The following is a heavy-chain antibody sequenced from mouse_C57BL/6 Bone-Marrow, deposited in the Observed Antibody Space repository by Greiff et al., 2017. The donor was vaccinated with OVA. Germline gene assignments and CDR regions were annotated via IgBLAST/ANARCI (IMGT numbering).Heavy chain of an antibody. CDR2: ISSGSSTI. CDR3: ARPYYDYWYYFDY. J-gene: IGHJ2*01. V-gene: IGHV5-17*01. D-gene: IGHD2-4*01. Sequence: EVKLMESGGGLVKPGGSLKLSCAASGFTFSDYGMHWVRQAPEKGLEWVAYISSGSSTIYYADTVKGRFTISRDNAKNTLFLQMTSLRSEDTAMYDCARPYYDYWYYFDYWGQGTTLTVSS. CDR1: GFTFSDYG.